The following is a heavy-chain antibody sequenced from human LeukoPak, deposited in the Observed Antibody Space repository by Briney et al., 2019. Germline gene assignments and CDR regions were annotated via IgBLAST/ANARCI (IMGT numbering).Heavy chain of an antibody. V-gene: IGHV4-39*01. D-gene: IGHD6-13*01. CDR2: ISYSGTT. CDR3: ARQVGSSWYSSDYYYMDV. Sequence: PSETLSLTCTVSSASITSSPYFWGWIRQSPGKGLEWIGSISYSGTTYYNPSLKSRVTISVDTSKNQFSLKLSSVTAADTAVYYCARQVGSSWYSSDYYYMDVWGKGTTVTVSS. CDR1: SASITSSPYF. J-gene: IGHJ6*03.